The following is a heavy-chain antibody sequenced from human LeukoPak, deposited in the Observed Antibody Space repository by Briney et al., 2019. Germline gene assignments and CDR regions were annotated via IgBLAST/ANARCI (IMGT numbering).Heavy chain of an antibody. Sequence: SETLSLTCTVSGGSISSSSYYWGWIRQPPGKGLEWIGSIYYSGSTYYNPSLKSRVTISVDTSKNQFSLKLSSVTAADTAVYYCARGGDYRSTDYWGQGTLVTVSS. D-gene: IGHD4-17*01. CDR3: ARGGDYRSTDY. CDR1: GGSISSSSYY. V-gene: IGHV4-39*07. J-gene: IGHJ4*02. CDR2: IYYSGST.